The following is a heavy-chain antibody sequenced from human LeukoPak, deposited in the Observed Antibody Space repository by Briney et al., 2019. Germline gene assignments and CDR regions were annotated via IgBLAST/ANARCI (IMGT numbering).Heavy chain of an antibody. CDR1: GFTFSDYY. V-gene: IGHV3-11*01. Sequence: GPLRLSCAASGFTFSDYYMSWVRQAPGKGLEWVSYISSSGSTIYYADSVKGRFTISRDNAKNSLYLQMNSLRAEDTAVYYWARVSKLLTYYYDSSGYYDLDYWGQGTLVTVSS. D-gene: IGHD3-22*01. J-gene: IGHJ4*02. CDR2: ISSSGSTI. CDR3: ARVSKLLTYYYDSSGYYDLDY.